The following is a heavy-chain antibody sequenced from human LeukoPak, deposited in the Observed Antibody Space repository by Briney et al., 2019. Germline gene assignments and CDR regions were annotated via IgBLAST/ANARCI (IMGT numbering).Heavy chain of an antibody. V-gene: IGHV1-69*04. Sequence: GASVKVSCKASGGTFSSYAISWVRQAPGQGLEWMGRIIPILGIANYAQKFQGRVTITADKSTSTAYMELSSLRSEDTAVYYCARGQEFPEYNYYYYMDVWGKGTTVTVSS. CDR3: ARGQEFPEYNYYYYMDV. D-gene: IGHD3-10*01. CDR2: IIPILGIA. CDR1: GGTFSSYA. J-gene: IGHJ6*03.